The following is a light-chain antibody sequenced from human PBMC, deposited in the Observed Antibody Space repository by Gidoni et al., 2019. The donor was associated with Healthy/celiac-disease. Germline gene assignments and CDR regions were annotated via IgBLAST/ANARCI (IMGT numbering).Light chain of an antibody. CDR3: QQYDNLPLT. V-gene: IGKV1-33*01. J-gene: IGKJ4*01. Sequence: DIQMPQPPSSWSAPVEDRGTITCQASQDISNYLNWYQQKPGKAPKLLIYDASNLETGVPSRFSGSGSGTDFTFTISSLQPEDIATYYCQQYDNLPLTFGGGTKVEIK. CDR2: DAS. CDR1: QDISNY.